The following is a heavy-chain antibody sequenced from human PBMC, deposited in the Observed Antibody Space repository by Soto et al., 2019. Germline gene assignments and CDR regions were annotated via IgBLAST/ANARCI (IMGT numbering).Heavy chain of an antibody. CDR3: EKDPSPQPTAVVTPGWFDP. Sequence: PSETLSLTCTVSGDSISVGGYYWSWIRQRPGKGLEWLGYIYYTGTTYYNPSLKSRLTISVDTSRNQFSLKLRSLTAADTAVYYCEKDPSPQPTAVVTPGWFDPWGQGTLVTVSS. CDR2: IYYTGTT. J-gene: IGHJ5*02. CDR1: GDSISVGGYY. V-gene: IGHV4-31*03. D-gene: IGHD2-21*02.